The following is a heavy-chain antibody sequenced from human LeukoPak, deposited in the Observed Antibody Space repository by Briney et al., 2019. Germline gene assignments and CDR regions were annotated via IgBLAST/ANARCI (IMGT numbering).Heavy chain of an antibody. J-gene: IGHJ4*02. CDR2: INHSGST. Sequence: ASETLSLTCAVYGGSFRGYYWSWIRQPPGKGLEWIGEINHSGSTNYNPSLKSRVTISVDTSKNQFSLKLSSVTAADTAVYYCARGLDTAMVEISVYFDYWGQGTLVTVSS. V-gene: IGHV4-34*01. CDR3: ARGLDTAMVEISVYFDY. D-gene: IGHD5-18*01. CDR1: GGSFRGYY.